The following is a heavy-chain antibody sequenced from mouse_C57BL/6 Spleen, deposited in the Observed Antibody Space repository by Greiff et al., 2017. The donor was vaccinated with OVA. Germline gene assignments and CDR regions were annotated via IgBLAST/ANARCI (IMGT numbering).Heavy chain of an antibody. J-gene: IGHJ4*01. CDR3: ARKGITTVVATGAMDY. V-gene: IGHV1-54*01. CDR1: GYAFTNYL. CDR2: INPGSGGT. Sequence: LVESGAELVRPGTSVKVSCKASGYAFTNYLIEWVKQRPGQGLEWIGVINPGSGGTNYNEKFKGKATLTADKSSSTAYMQLSSLTSEDSAVYFCARKGITTVVATGAMDYWGQGTSVTVSS. D-gene: IGHD1-1*01.